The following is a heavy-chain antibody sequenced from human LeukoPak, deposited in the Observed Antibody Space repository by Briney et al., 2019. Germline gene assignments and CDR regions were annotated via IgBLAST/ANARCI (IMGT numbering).Heavy chain of an antibody. CDR2: IYHSGST. J-gene: IGHJ4*02. D-gene: IGHD3-10*01. CDR1: GGSVNSGSYY. CDR3: ARSQNYYGSGDY. V-gene: IGHV4-61*01. Sequence: SETLSLTCTVSGGSVNSGSYYWSWIRQPPGKGLEWIGYIYHSGSTNYNPSLKSRVTISVDTSKNQFSLKLSSVTAADTAVYYCARSQNYYGSGDYWSQGTLVTVSS.